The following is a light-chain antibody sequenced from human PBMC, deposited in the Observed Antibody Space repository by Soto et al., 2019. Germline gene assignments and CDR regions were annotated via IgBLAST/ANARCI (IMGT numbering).Light chain of an antibody. J-gene: IGKJ5*01. CDR2: GAS. CDR1: QSVSTN. V-gene: IGKV3D-15*01. Sequence: EIVMTQSPATLSVSPGERATLSCRASQSVSTNLAWYQQKPGQAPRLLIYGASTRATGIPARFSGSGSGAEFTLTITSLQSEDLAVYYCQQYDSWPPATFGQGTRLEIK. CDR3: QQYDSWPPAT.